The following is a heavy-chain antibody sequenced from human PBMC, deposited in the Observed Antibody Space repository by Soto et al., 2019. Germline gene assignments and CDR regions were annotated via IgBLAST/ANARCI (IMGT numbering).Heavy chain of an antibody. D-gene: IGHD6-6*01. V-gene: IGHV3-30*18. CDR3: AKGRGSIAARRGLGYYFDY. J-gene: IGHJ4*02. CDR1: GFTFSSYG. Sequence: QVQLVESGGGVVQPGRSLRLSCAASGFTFSSYGMHWVRQAPGKGLEWVAVISYDGSNKYYADSVKGRFTISRDNSKNTLYLQMNSLRAEDTAVYYCAKGRGSIAARRGLGYYFDYWGQGTLVTVSS. CDR2: ISYDGSNK.